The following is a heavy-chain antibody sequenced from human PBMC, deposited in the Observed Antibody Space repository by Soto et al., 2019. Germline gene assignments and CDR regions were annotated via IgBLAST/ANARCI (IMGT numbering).Heavy chain of an antibody. J-gene: IGHJ5*02. V-gene: IGHV4-31*03. CDR1: GGSISSGGYY. D-gene: IGHD3-9*01. CDR3: ARGYYDILSLGNWFDP. CDR2: IYYSGST. Sequence: QVQLQESGPGLVKPSQTLSLTCTVSGGSISSGGYYWSWIRQHPGKGLEWIGYIYYSGSTYYNPSLKSRVTISXATSKXXFALKLSSVTAADTAVYYCARGYYDILSLGNWFDPWGQGTLVTVSS.